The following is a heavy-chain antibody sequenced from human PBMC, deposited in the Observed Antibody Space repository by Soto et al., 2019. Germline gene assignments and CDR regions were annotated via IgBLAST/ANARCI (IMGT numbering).Heavy chain of an antibody. CDR2: IYSGGST. D-gene: IGHD3-22*01. V-gene: IGHV3-53*01. CDR1: GFTVSSNY. Sequence: GGSLRLSCAASGFTVSSNYMSWVRQAPGKGLEWVSVIYSGGSTYYADSVKGRFTISRDNSKNTLYLQMNSLRAEDTAVYYCASGDYDSSGYPIYGMDLWGQGTTVTVSS. J-gene: IGHJ6*02. CDR3: ASGDYDSSGYPIYGMDL.